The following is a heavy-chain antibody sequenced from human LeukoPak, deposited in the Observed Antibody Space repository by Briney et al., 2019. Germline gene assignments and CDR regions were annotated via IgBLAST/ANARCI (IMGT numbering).Heavy chain of an antibody. Sequence: GRSLTLSCAASGFTFTTYGMHWVRQAPGKGLEWVAVIWFDGTNKYYAESAKGRFTISRDNSNKMLYLQMNSLRAEDTAVYYCARDSQGLVFITTIDYWGQGTLVTVSS. CDR2: IWFDGTNK. CDR1: GFTFTTYG. D-gene: IGHD3-22*01. J-gene: IGHJ4*02. CDR3: ARDSQGLVFITTIDY. V-gene: IGHV3-33*01.